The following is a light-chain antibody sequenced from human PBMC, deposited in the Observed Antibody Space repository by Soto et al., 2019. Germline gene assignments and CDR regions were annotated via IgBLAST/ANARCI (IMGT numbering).Light chain of an antibody. V-gene: IGKV1-5*01. CDR2: DAS. J-gene: IGKJ4*01. CDR3: QQYNGYST. CDR1: QSISSW. Sequence: DIQMTQSPSTLSASVGDRVTITCRASQSISSWLAWYQQKPGKAPKLLIYDASSLGSGVPSRFSSSGSGTEFTLTISSLQPDDFATYYCQQYNGYSTFGGGTKVDIK.